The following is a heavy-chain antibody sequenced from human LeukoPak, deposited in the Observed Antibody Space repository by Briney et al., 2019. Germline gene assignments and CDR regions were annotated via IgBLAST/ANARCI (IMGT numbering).Heavy chain of an antibody. CDR1: GYTFTDSY. Sequence: ASVEVSCKASGYTFTDSYIHWVRQAPGQGLEWMAKLIPSGGSPSYAQNFQGRVTVISDTSTSTVHMELSSLRSDDSAVYYCARGAHQHSDSWGQGTLVSVSS. V-gene: IGHV1-46*01. J-gene: IGHJ4*02. D-gene: IGHD2-2*01. CDR3: ARGAHQHSDS. CDR2: LIPSGGSP.